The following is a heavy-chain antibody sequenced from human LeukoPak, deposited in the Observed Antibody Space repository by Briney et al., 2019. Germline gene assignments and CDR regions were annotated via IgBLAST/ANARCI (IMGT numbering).Heavy chain of an antibody. CDR3: ARYSSGWYDLDAFDI. CDR2: IYYSGST. J-gene: IGHJ3*02. V-gene: IGHV4-31*03. D-gene: IGHD6-19*01. Sequence: SQTLSLTCTVSGGSISSGGYYWSWIRQHPGKGLEWIGYIYYSGSTYYNPSLKSRVTISVDTSKNQFSLKLSSVTAADTAVYYCARYSSGWYDLDAFDIWGQGTMVTVSS. CDR1: GGSISSGGYY.